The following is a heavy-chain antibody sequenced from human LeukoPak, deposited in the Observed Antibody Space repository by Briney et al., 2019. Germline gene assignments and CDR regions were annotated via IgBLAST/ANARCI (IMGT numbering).Heavy chain of an antibody. CDR2: IYYSGNT. D-gene: IGHD2-2*01. V-gene: IGHV4-39*01. J-gene: IGHJ4*02. Sequence: AETLSLTCTVSGVSISRSSYCSGWLRETPGKGLEWIGSIYYSGNTYSHPSPNRRLTISVDTSKSLFSLRLTSLTAPHTAVYYCARLTTGGCRSRSCYVDFWGQGTLVTVSS. CDR1: GVSISRSSYC. CDR3: ARLTTGGCRSRSCYVDF.